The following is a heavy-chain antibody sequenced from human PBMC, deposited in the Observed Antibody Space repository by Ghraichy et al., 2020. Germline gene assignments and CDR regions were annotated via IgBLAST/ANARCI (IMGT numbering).Heavy chain of an antibody. Sequence: GGSLRLSCAASEFTFSRYWMSWVRQAPGKGLEWVANINQDGSAEHYVDSVRGRFTISRDNAKNSLYLQMNSLRADDTAVYYCARDNDGRDYWGRGTLVTVSS. J-gene: IGHJ4*02. CDR1: EFTFSRYW. CDR2: INQDGSAE. CDR3: ARDNDGRDY. D-gene: IGHD1-1*01. V-gene: IGHV3-7*03.